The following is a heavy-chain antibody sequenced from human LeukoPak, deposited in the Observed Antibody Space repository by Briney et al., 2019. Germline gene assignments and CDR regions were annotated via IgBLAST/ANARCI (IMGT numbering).Heavy chain of an antibody. CDR1: GFTFSAYG. D-gene: IGHD2-15*01. CDR2: IRYDGSNK. Sequence: GGSLRLSCAASGFTFSAYGMHWVRQAPGKGLEWVAVIRYDGSNKYYEDFVKGRFTISRDNSKNTLYLQMNSLRAEDTAVYYCAKVRIGYCSGGSCYVPLGYWGQGTLVTVSS. V-gene: IGHV3-30*02. J-gene: IGHJ4*02. CDR3: AKVRIGYCSGGSCYVPLGY.